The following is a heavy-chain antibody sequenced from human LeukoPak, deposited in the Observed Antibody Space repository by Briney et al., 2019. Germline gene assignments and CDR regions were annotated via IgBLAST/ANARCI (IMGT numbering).Heavy chain of an antibody. Sequence: GGSLRLSYAASGFTFSSYWMHWVRQAPGKGLVWVSRINSDGSTTSHADSVEGRFTISRDNAKNTLFLQMNSLRAEDTAVYYCARGGSSSWYGSWGQGTLVTVSS. V-gene: IGHV3-74*01. CDR2: INSDGSTT. J-gene: IGHJ5*01. CDR1: GFTFSSYW. D-gene: IGHD6-13*01. CDR3: ARGGSSSWYGS.